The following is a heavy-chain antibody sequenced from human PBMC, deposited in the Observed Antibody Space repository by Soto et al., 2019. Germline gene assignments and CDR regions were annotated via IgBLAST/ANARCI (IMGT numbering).Heavy chain of an antibody. CDR1: GFTVSSNY. CDR3: ARVDCSGGSCHPNNWFDP. J-gene: IGHJ5*02. Sequence: EVQLVESGGGLVQPGGSLRLSCAASGFTVSSNYMSWVRQAPGKGLEWVSVIYSGGSTYYADSVKGRFTISRHNSKNTLYLQMNSLRAEDTAVYYCARVDCSGGSCHPNNWFDPWGQGTLVTVSS. V-gene: IGHV3-53*04. D-gene: IGHD2-15*01. CDR2: IYSGGST.